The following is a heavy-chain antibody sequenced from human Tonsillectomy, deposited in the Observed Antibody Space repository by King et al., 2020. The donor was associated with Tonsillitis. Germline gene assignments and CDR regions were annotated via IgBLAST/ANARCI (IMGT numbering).Heavy chain of an antibody. J-gene: IGHJ5*02. V-gene: IGHV4-31*01. CDR2: IYYSGVT. CDR1: GGSISSDGYY. D-gene: IGHD3-3*01. CDR3: ARGKIFGVVVSWFDP. Sequence: QLQESGPGLVKPSQTLSLTCSVSGGSISSDGYYWSWIRHFPGKGLEWIGNIYYSGVTYYNPSLKSLITISLDTSENQFSLKLSSLTAADTAVYYCARGKIFGVVVSWFDPWGQGTLVTVSS.